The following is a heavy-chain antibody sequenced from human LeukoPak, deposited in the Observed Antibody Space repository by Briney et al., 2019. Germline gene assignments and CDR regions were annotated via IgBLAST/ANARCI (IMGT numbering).Heavy chain of an antibody. V-gene: IGHV1-46*01. CDR2: INPSGGST. D-gene: IGHD2-2*02. Sequence: GASVKVSCKASGYTFTSYYMHWVRQAPGQGLEWMGIINPSGGSTSYAQKFQGRVTMTRDMSTGTVYMELSSLRSEDTGVYYCAREAAAAISRRFDYWGQGTLVTVSS. CDR3: AREAAAAISRRFDY. J-gene: IGHJ4*02. CDR1: GYTFTSYY.